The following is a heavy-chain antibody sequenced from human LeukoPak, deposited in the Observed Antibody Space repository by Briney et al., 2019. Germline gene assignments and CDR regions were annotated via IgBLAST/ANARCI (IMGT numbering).Heavy chain of an antibody. V-gene: IGHV4-34*01. CDR3: ARGLKGLRYFDWLDYYFDY. J-gene: IGHJ4*02. CDR2: INHSGST. D-gene: IGHD3-9*01. Sequence: PSETLSLTCAVYGGSFSGYYWSWIRQPPGKGLEWIWEINHSGSTNYNPSLKSRVTISVDTSKNQFSLKLSSVTAADTAVYYCARGLKGLRYFDWLDYYFDYWGQGTLVTVSS. CDR1: GGSFSGYY.